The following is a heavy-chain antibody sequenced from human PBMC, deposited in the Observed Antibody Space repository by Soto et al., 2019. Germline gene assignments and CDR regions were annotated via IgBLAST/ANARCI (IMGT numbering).Heavy chain of an antibody. Sequence: GPALVNPTETLTLSCTVSGLSLTNGRLGVSWIRQPPGKSLEWLAHIFSNDDKSYSTSLKSRLTISKDISRSQVVLTMTNMDPVDSATYYCALIKDCSRTDCYLASFDPWGQGTLVTVSS. D-gene: IGHD2-2*01. CDR2: IFSNDDK. J-gene: IGHJ5*02. CDR1: GLSLTNGRLG. V-gene: IGHV2-26*01. CDR3: ALIKDCSRTDCYLASFDP.